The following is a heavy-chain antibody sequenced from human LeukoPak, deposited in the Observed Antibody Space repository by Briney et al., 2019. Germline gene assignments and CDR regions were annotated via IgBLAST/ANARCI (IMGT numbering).Heavy chain of an antibody. CDR3: ARDRPGDSGYYFVY. Sequence: ASVKVSCKASGYTFTSYYMHWVRQAPGQGLEWMGIINPSGGRTDYAQKFQGRLTMTRDTSTSTVYMELSSLRSEDTAGYYCARDRPGDSGYYFVYWGQGTLVTVSS. CDR1: GYTFTSYY. CDR2: INPSGGRT. D-gene: IGHD3-22*01. J-gene: IGHJ4*02. V-gene: IGHV1-46*01.